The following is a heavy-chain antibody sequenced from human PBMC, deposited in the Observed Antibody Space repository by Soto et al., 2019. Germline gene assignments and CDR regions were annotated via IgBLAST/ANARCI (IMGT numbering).Heavy chain of an antibody. CDR2: ISAYNGNT. CDR1: GYTFTSYG. V-gene: IGHV1-18*04. J-gene: IGHJ3*02. D-gene: IGHD3-22*01. Sequence: GASVKVSCKASGYTFTSYGISWVRQAPGQGLEWMGWISAYNGNTNYAQKLQGRVTMTTDTSTSTAYMELRSLRSDDTAVYYCAREWHYYDSRVDAFDIWGQGTMVTVSS. CDR3: AREWHYYDSRVDAFDI.